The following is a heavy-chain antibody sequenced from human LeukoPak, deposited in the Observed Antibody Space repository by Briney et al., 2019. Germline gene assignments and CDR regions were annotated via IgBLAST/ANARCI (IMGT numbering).Heavy chain of an antibody. D-gene: IGHD1-1*01. J-gene: IGHJ4*02. CDR3: ARDQTATGFLDY. CDR2: ISSSSYFK. CDR1: GFTFSSHT. Sequence: GGSLRLSCVASGFTFSSHTMNWVRQAPGKGLEWVSSISSSSYFKSYTNSVKGRFTVSRDNAQNSLFLQLNSLRADDTAVYFCARDQTATGFLDYWGQGTLVTVSS. V-gene: IGHV3-21*01.